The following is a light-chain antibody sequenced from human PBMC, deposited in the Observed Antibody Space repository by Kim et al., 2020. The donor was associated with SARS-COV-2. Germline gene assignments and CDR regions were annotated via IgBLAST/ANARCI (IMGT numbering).Light chain of an antibody. Sequence: PGERATLSCRASQSVSSTYLAWYQQKPGQAPRLLIYGASSRATGIPDRFSGSGSGTDFTLTISRLEPEDFAVYYCQQYGSSPETFGQGTKVDIK. CDR1: QSVSSTY. V-gene: IGKV3-20*01. CDR3: QQYGSSPET. CDR2: GAS. J-gene: IGKJ1*01.